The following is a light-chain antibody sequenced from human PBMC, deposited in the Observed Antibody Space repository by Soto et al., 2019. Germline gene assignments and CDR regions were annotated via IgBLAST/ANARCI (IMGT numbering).Light chain of an antibody. J-gene: IGKJ3*01. Sequence: EIVLTQSPATLSLSPGERATLSCRASQSVSSYLAWYQQKPGQAPRLLIYDASNRATGIPARFSGRWSGTDFTLTISSLGPEDFAVYYWQQRSNWLFTFGPGTKVDIK. CDR1: QSVSSY. CDR2: DAS. CDR3: QQRSNWLFT. V-gene: IGKV3-11*01.